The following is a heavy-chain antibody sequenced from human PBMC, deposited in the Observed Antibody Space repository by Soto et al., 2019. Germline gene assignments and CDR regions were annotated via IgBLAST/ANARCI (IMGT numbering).Heavy chain of an antibody. D-gene: IGHD6-13*01. CDR2: INAGNGNT. CDR1: GYTFTSYA. J-gene: IGHJ6*02. Sequence: ASVKVSCKASGYTFTSYAMHWVRQAPGQRLEWMGWINAGNGNTKYSQKFQGRVTITRDTSASTAYMELSSLRSEDTAVYYCVTNRAAAGTILSRNYYYGMDVWGQGTTITVSS. V-gene: IGHV1-3*01. CDR3: VTNRAAAGTILSRNYYYGMDV.